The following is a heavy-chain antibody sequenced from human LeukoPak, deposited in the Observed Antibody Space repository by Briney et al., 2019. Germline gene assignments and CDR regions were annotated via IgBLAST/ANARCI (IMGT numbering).Heavy chain of an antibody. CDR2: IYSGGST. V-gene: IGHV3-53*01. J-gene: IGHJ5*02. Sequence: PGGSLRLSCAASGFTVSSNYMSWVRRAPGKGLEWVSVIYSGGSTYYADSVKGRFTISRDNSKNTLYLQMNSLRAEDTAVYYCARAFFSEKSLGTFDPWGQGTLVTVSS. D-gene: IGHD3-16*01. CDR3: ARAFFSEKSLGTFDP. CDR1: GFTVSSNY.